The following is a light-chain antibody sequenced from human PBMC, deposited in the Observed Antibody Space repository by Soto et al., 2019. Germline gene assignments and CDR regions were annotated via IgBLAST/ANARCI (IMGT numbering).Light chain of an antibody. CDR2: DVS. J-gene: IGLJ2*01. V-gene: IGLV2-14*01. CDR1: SSDVGGYNY. CDR3: SSYTSSSTPVV. Sequence: QSALTQPASVSGSPGQSITISCTGTSSDVGGYNYVSWYQQHPGKAPKLMIYDVSNRPSGVSNRFSGSKSGNTASLPISGLQAEDEADYDCSSYTSSSTPVVFGGGTKLTGL.